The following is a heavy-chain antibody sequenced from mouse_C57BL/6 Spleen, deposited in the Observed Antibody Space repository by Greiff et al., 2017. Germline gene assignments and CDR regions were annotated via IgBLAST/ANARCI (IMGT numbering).Heavy chain of an antibody. CDR2: IWWDDDK. CDR1: GFSLSTFGMG. J-gene: IGHJ4*01. Sequence: QVTLKVSGPGILQPSQTLSLTCSFSGFSLSTFGMGVGWIRQPSGKGLEWLAHIWWDDDKYYNPALKSRLTISKDTSKNQVFLKIANVDTADTATYYCARSGDYYSNYDYAMDYWGQGTSVTVSS. CDR3: ARSGDYYSNYDYAMDY. V-gene: IGHV8-8*01. D-gene: IGHD2-5*01.